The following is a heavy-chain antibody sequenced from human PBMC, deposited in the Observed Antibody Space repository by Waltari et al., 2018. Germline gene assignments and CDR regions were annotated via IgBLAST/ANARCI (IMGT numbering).Heavy chain of an antibody. J-gene: IGHJ5*02. CDR2: INSDGSTS. CDR1: GFPFSSYW. D-gene: IGHD5-12*01. Sequence: EVQLVASGGVLVQPGWSLRLSCAASGFPFSSYWMHWVRQAPGKGLVWVARINSDGSTSGYANSVKGRFTISRDNTKNTLSLQMNSLRDEDTAVYYCAVYLRSSPFDPWGQGTLVTVSS. V-gene: IGHV3-74*01. CDR3: AVYLRSSPFDP.